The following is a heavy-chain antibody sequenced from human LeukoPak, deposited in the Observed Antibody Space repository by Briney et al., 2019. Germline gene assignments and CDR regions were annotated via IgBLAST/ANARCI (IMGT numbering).Heavy chain of an antibody. CDR3: TRDPRVRG. CDR2: ISYDGTNK. J-gene: IGHJ4*02. CDR1: GFSFNNYG. V-gene: IGHV3-30*03. Sequence: GGSLRLSCAASGFSFNNYGMHWVRQAPGKGLEWVAVISYDGTNKYYADSVKGRFTISRDNAKNTLYLQMTGLRADDTAVYYCTRDPRVRGWGQGTLVTVSS.